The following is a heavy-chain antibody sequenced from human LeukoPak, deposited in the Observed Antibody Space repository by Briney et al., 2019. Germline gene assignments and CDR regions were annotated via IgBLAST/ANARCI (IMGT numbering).Heavy chain of an antibody. CDR2: ISRRDDYT. CDR1: GFAFSSYA. Sequence: PGGSLRLSCATSGFAFSSYAMSWVRQPPGKGLEWVSVISRRDDYTYYADSVKGRFTISRDNSKNTLYLQMNTLRAEDAAVYYCARVDTVMAYYFDLWGQGTLVTVSS. J-gene: IGHJ4*02. CDR3: ARVDTVMAYYFDL. D-gene: IGHD5-18*01. V-gene: IGHV3-23*01.